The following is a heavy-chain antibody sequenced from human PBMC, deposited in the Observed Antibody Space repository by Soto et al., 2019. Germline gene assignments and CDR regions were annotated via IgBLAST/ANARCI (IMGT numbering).Heavy chain of an antibody. D-gene: IGHD5-12*01. CDR2: INAGNGNT. CDR1: GYTFTNYA. CDR3: ARVSGYYLPDY. Sequence: ASMKVSCKASGYTFTNYATHWVRQAPGQRLEWMGWINAGNGNTKYSQKFQGRVTITRDTSASTAYMELSSLRSEDTAVYYCARVSGYYLPDYWGQGTLVTVSS. J-gene: IGHJ4*02. V-gene: IGHV1-3*01.